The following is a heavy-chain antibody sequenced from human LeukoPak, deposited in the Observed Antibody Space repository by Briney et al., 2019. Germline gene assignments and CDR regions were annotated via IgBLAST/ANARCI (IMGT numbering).Heavy chain of an antibody. V-gene: IGHV4-61*02. CDR2: IYTSGST. D-gene: IGHD1-7*01. CDR3: ARPIGNTRDAFNI. J-gene: IGHJ3*02. Sequence: PSETLSLTCTVSGGSISSGSYYWSWIRQPAGKGLEWIGRIYTSGSTNYNPSLKSRVTISVDTSKNQFSLKLSSVTAADTAVYYCARPIGNTRDAFNIWGQGTVVTVSS. CDR1: GGSISSGSYY.